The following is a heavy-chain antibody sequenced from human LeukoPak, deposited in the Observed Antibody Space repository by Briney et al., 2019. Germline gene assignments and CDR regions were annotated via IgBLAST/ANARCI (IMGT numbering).Heavy chain of an antibody. CDR1: GGTISNYY. V-gene: IGHV4-4*07. CDR2: MYMSGAT. Sequence: SETLSLTCTVSGGTISNYYWSWIRQPAGKGLEWIGSMYMSGATNFNPSLKSRVTMSVDKSKNQFFLKLTSVTAADTAVYYCARDRAGYLNWFDPWGQGTLVTVSS. D-gene: IGHD2-15*01. CDR3: ARDRAGYLNWFDP. J-gene: IGHJ5*02.